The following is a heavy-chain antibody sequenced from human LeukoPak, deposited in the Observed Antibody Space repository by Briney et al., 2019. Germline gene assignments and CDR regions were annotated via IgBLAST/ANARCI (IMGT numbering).Heavy chain of an antibody. J-gene: IGHJ4*02. D-gene: IGHD6-13*01. Sequence: GGSLRLSCAASGFTFSTYVMHWVRQAPGKGLEWVAVISSDGSNKYYAGSVKGRFTISRDNSKNTLYLQMNSLRAEDTAVYYCARGGYFPGYWGQGTLVTVSS. CDR2: ISSDGSNK. CDR1: GFTFSTYV. V-gene: IGHV3-30-3*01. CDR3: ARGGYFPGY.